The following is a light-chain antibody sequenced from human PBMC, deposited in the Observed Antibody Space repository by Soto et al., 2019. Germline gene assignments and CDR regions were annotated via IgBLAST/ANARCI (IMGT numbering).Light chain of an antibody. CDR1: SSDVDGYNY. CDR3: SSYAGSNNPYV. Sequence: QSVPTQPPSASGSPGQSVTISCTGTSSDVDGYNYVSWYQQHPGKAPILMIYEVSERPSGVPDRFSGSKSGNTASLTVSGLQAEDEADYYCSSYAGSNNPYVFGTGTKGTVL. CDR2: EVS. V-gene: IGLV2-8*01. J-gene: IGLJ1*01.